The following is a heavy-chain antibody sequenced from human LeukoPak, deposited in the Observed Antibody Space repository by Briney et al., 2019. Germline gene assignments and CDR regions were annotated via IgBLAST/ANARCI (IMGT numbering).Heavy chain of an antibody. J-gene: IGHJ4*02. CDR2: ISGSGGST. Sequence: GGSLRLSCAASGFTFSSYAMSWVRQAPGKGLEWVSAISGSGGSTYYADSVKGRFTISRDNSKNTLYLQMNSLRAEGTAVYYCARGKYGGYFIDYWGQGTLVTVSS. D-gene: IGHD5-12*01. V-gene: IGHV3-23*01. CDR3: ARGKYGGYFIDY. CDR1: GFTFSSYA.